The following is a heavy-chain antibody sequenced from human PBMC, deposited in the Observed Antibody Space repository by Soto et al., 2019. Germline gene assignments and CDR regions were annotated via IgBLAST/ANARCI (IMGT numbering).Heavy chain of an antibody. CDR1: GFTFSRYA. Sequence: EVQLLESGGGLVQPGGSLRLSCAASGFTFSRYAMSWVRQAPGKGLEWVSAISGSGGSTYYADSVKGRFTISRDNSKNXLYLPMTSLRAEDTAVYYCAKDVVGAICYYACGMDVWGQGTTVTVSS. V-gene: IGHV3-23*01. CDR2: ISGSGGST. CDR3: AKDVVGAICYYACGMDV. D-gene: IGHD1-26*01. J-gene: IGHJ6*02.